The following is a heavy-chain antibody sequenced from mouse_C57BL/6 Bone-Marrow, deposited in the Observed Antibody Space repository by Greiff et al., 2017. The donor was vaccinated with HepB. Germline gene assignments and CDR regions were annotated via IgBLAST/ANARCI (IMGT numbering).Heavy chain of an antibody. J-gene: IGHJ1*03. V-gene: IGHV1-64*01. CDR1: GYTFTSYW. CDR2: IHPNSGST. D-gene: IGHD2-1*01. CDR3: ARRGDGNYWYFDV. Sequence: QVQLQQPGAELVKPGASVKLSCKASGYTFTSYWMHWVKQRPGQGLEWIGMIHPNSGSTNYNEKFKSKATLTVDNSSSTAYMQLSSLTSEDSAVYYCARRGDGNYWYFDVWGTGTTVTGSS.